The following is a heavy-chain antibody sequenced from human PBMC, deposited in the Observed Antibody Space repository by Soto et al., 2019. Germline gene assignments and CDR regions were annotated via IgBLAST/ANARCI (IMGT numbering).Heavy chain of an antibody. Sequence: ASVKVSCKASGYTFTGYYMHWVRQAPGQGLEWMGWINSNSGGTNYAQKFQGRVTMTRDTSISTAYMELSRLRSDDTAVYYCARGLNPYCGGDCYSGIGNWFDPWGQGTLVTVSS. CDR3: ARGLNPYCGGDCYSGIGNWFDP. J-gene: IGHJ5*02. CDR2: INSNSGGT. CDR1: GYTFTGYY. V-gene: IGHV1-2*02. D-gene: IGHD2-21*02.